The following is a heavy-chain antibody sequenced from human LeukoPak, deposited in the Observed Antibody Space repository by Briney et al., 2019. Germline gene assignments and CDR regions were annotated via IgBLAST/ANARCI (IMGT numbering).Heavy chain of an antibody. J-gene: IGHJ4*02. CDR1: GFTFSSYA. V-gene: IGHV3-21*01. D-gene: IGHD2-15*01. CDR2: ISTSSSYI. Sequence: GGSLTLSCAASGFTFSSYAMSWVRQAPGKGLEWVSYISTSSSYIYYADSVKGRFTISRDNARNSLYLQMNSLRAEDTAVYYCARDHEEYCSGGSCSRFDYWGQGTLVTVSS. CDR3: ARDHEEYCSGGSCSRFDY.